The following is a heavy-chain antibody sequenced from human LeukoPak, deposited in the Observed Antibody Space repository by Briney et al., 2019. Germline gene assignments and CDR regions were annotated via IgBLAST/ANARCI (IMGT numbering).Heavy chain of an antibody. CDR3: ARSGSYYGVPGY. D-gene: IGHD1-26*01. V-gene: IGHV3-23*01. J-gene: IGHJ4*02. CDR1: GFAFSNYA. CDR2: ISGSGGST. Sequence: PGGSLRLSCAASGFAFSNYAMSWVRQAPGNGLEWVSGISGSGGSTYYANSVKGRFTISRDNSKNTLYLQMNSLRAEDTAVYYCARSGSYYGVPGYWGQGTLVTVSS.